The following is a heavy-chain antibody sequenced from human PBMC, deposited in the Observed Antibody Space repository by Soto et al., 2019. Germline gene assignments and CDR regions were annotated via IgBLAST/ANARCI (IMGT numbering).Heavy chain of an antibody. Sequence: QSVGSLRLSCAASGFTFNTYAMTWVRQAPGKGLEWVSLISESGDGTYYADSVKGRFTISRDNSQRTLNLQMNSLRAEDTAVYYCAKNGDFWSWGMDVWGQGTTVTVSS. CDR3: AKNGDFWSWGMDV. J-gene: IGHJ6*02. V-gene: IGHV3-23*01. D-gene: IGHD3-3*01. CDR2: ISESGDGT. CDR1: GFTFNTYA.